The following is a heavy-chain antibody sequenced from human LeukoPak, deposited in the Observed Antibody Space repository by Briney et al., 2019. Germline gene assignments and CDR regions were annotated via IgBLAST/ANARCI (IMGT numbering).Heavy chain of an antibody. CDR3: ARDVPGYYGNDAFDI. CDR1: GGSISSYY. D-gene: IGHD3-9*01. V-gene: IGHV4-59*01. J-gene: IGHJ3*02. Sequence: PSETLSLTYTVSGGSISSYYWSWIRQPPGKGLEWIGYIYYSGSTNYNPSLKSRVTISVDTSKNQFSLKLSSVTAADTAVYYCARDVPGYYGNDAFDIWGQGPMVTVSS. CDR2: IYYSGST.